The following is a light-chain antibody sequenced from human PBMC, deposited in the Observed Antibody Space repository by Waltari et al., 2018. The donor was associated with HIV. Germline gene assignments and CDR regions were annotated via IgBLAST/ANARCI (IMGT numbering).Light chain of an antibody. CDR2: DAS. Sequence: EIVLTQSPGTLSLSPGDRATLSYRASQSVDRRLLAWYQQKPGQPPRLLIYDASNRAPGIPDRFGGSGSGADFTLTISRLEPEDFALYYCHQYGSFPLTFGGGTKVEI. CDR1: QSVDRRL. CDR3: HQYGSFPLT. J-gene: IGKJ4*01. V-gene: IGKV3-20*01.